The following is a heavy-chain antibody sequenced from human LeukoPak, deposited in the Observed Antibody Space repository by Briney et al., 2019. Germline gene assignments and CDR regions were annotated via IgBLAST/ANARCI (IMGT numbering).Heavy chain of an antibody. CDR2: IKSKTDGGTT. CDR3: TTEGRTPYYYGSPDY. D-gene: IGHD3-10*01. J-gene: IGHJ4*02. V-gene: IGHV3-15*01. CDR1: GFTFSSYA. Sequence: GGSLRLSCAASGFTFSSYAMSWVRQAPGKGLEWVGRIKSKTDGGTTDYAAPVKGRFTISRDDSKNTLYLQMNSLKTEDTAVYYCTTEGRTPYYYGSPDYWGQGTLVTVSS.